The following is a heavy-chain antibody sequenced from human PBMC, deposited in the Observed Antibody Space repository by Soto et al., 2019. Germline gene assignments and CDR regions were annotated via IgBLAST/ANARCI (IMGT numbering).Heavy chain of an antibody. D-gene: IGHD1-1*01. CDR2: INHSGST. J-gene: IGHJ6*02. CDR3: YWNYYYGMDV. CDR1: GGSFSGYY. Sequence: SETLSLTCAVYGGSFSGYYWSWIRQPPGKGLEWIGEINHSGSTNYNPSLKSRVTISVDTSKNQFSLKLSSVTAADTAVYYCYWNYYYGMDVWGQGTTVPVSS. V-gene: IGHV4-34*01.